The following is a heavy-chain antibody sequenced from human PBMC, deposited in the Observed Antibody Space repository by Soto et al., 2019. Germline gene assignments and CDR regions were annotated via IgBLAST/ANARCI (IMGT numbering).Heavy chain of an antibody. CDR2: IDHSGST. D-gene: IGHD3-22*01. Sequence: QVQLQESGPGLVRPSETLSLTCSFSGGSIISGNWLSWVRQPPGNGLEWIGEIDHSGSTNYNPSLKRRVTICLDTANKQFSLRLSSVAAAHTALYYCARDSQHYDSHGFCPFEYWGQGTLVTVSP. CDR3: ARDSQHYDSHGFCPFEY. V-gene: IGHV4-4*02. J-gene: IGHJ4*02. CDR1: GGSIISGNW.